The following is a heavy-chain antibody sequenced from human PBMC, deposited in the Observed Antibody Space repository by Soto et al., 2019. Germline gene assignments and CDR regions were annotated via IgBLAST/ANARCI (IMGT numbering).Heavy chain of an antibody. CDR2: IYTSGST. Sequence: SETLSLTCAVSGGSISSYYWSWIRQPAGKGLEWIGRIYTSGSTNYNPSLKSRVTMSVDTSKNQFSLKLSSVTAADTAVYYCATRFNTVSSYYFDYWGQGTLVTVSS. D-gene: IGHD3-3*01. J-gene: IGHJ4*02. V-gene: IGHV4-4*07. CDR1: GGSISSYY. CDR3: ATRFNTVSSYYFDY.